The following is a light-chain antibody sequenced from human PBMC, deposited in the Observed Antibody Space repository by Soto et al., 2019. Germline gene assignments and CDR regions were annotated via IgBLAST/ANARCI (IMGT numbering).Light chain of an antibody. CDR3: QQYNNWPRAT. J-gene: IGKJ4*01. V-gene: IGKV3-15*01. Sequence: IVMTQSPATLSVSPGERATLSCRASQSINSNLAWYQQKPGQAPRLLMFRASIRATGFPARFSGSGSGTEFNITISSLQSEDSAIYYFQQYNNWPRATFGGGTKVEIK. CDR1: QSINSN. CDR2: RAS.